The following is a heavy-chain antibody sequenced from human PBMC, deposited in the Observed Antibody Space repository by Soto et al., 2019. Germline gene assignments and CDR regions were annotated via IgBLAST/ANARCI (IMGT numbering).Heavy chain of an antibody. CDR1: GYTFTSYG. Sequence: QVQLVQSGAEVKKPGASVKVSCKASGYTFTSYGISWVRQAPGQGLEWMGWISAYNGNTNYAQKLQGRVIMTTDTSTSTAYMELRSLRSDDTAVYYCARARKVLRFLEWFFEPLDYWGQGTLVTVSS. CDR3: ARARKVLRFLEWFFEPLDY. D-gene: IGHD3-3*01. V-gene: IGHV1-18*01. J-gene: IGHJ4*02. CDR2: ISAYNGNT.